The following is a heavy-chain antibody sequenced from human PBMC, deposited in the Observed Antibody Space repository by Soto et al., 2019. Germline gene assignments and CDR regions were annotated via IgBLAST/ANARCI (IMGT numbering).Heavy chain of an antibody. D-gene: IGHD2-8*01. Sequence: PGGSLRLSCAASGLAFSDYYMSWIRQAPGKGLEWVSYISSSSSYTNYADSVKGRFTISRDNAKNSLYLQMNSLRAEDTAVYYCARDGLRADCTNGVCYTAWSYYYYYGMDVWGQGTTVTVSS. CDR2: ISSSSSYT. CDR1: GLAFSDYY. V-gene: IGHV3-11*06. CDR3: ARDGLRADCTNGVCYTAWSYYYYYGMDV. J-gene: IGHJ6*02.